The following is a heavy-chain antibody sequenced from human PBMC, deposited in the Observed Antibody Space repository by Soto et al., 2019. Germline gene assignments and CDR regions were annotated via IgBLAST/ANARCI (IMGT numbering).Heavy chain of an antibody. CDR1: GGSISSYY. J-gene: IGHJ4*02. CDR2: IYYSGST. CDR3: ERYVYGESPDY. D-gene: IGHD4-17*01. V-gene: IGHV4-59*01. Sequence: KTSETLSLTCTVSGGSISSYYWSWIRQPPGKGLEWIGYIYYSGSTNYNPSLKSRVTISVDTSKNQFSLKLSSVTAADTAVYYCERYVYGESPDYWGQGTLVTVSS.